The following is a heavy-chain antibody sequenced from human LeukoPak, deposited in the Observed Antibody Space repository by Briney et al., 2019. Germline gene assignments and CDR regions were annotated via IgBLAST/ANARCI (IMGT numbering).Heavy chain of an antibody. V-gene: IGHV4-39*01. CDR2: ISYSGNT. Sequence: PSETLSLTCTVSGDSISSSSSYWGWIRQPPGKGLEWIGSISYSGNTYYNPSLKSRVSTSVDTSKNQFSLKPSSVTAADTAVYYCGRMISANFYFYYGMDVWGQGTTVTVSS. J-gene: IGHJ6*02. CDR3: GRMISANFYFYYGMDV. CDR1: GDSISSSSSY. D-gene: IGHD4/OR15-4a*01.